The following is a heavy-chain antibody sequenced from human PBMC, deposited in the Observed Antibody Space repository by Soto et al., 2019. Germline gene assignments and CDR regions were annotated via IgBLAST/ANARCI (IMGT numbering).Heavy chain of an antibody. J-gene: IGHJ5*02. D-gene: IGHD6-13*01. Sequence: GGSLRLSCAASGFTVSSYAMSWVRKALGKGLEWVSGICGRAGISYYADSVKGRFTISRDNSKNTLYLQMNRLRAGDTAVYYCAIARPGPQKLGGSSFDPWGQGTLVTVSS. V-gene: IGHV3-23*01. CDR2: ICGRAGIS. CDR3: AIARPGPQKLGGSSFDP. CDR1: GFTVSSYA.